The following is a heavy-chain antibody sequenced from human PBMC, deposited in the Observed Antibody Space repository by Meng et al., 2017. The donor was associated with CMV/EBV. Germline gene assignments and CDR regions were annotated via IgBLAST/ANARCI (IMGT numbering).Heavy chain of an antibody. V-gene: IGHV1-2*02. J-gene: IGHJ4*02. CDR2: INPDSGGT. CDR3: ARYRVDIVATTPFDY. Sequence: ASVKVSCKASGYTFIDHYIHWVRQAPGQGLEWTGWINPDSGGTNYARKFQGRVTMTRDTSISTAYMELSRLTPDDTAAYYCARYRVDIVATTPFDYWGQGTLVTVSS. CDR1: GYTFIDHY. D-gene: IGHD5-12*01.